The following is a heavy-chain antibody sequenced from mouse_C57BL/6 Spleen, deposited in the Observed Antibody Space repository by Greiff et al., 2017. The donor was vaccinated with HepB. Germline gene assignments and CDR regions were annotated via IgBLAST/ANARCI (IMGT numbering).Heavy chain of an antibody. CDR2: IDPSDSYT. CDR3: ARGGSSGYVAWFAY. V-gene: IGHV1-59*01. D-gene: IGHD3-2*02. Sequence: LQQPGAELVRPGTSVKLSCKASGYTFTSYWMHWVKQRPGQGLEWIGVIDPSDSYTNYNQKFKGKAILTVDTSSSTAYMQLSSLTSEDSAVYYCARGGSSGYVAWFAYWGQGTLVTVYA. J-gene: IGHJ3*01. CDR1: GYTFTSYW.